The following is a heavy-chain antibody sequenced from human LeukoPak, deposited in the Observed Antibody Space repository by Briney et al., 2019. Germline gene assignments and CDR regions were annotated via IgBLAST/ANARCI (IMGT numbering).Heavy chain of an antibody. Sequence: GGSLRLSCAASGFTVNAYSMHWVRQAPGKGLEWVSLINNSGANYADSVKGRFTISRDNSNNMLYLQMNSLRAEDTAVYYCAKEFASGYQDCWGQGTLVTVSS. CDR1: GFTVNAYS. J-gene: IGHJ4*02. CDR2: INNSGA. V-gene: IGHV3-66*03. D-gene: IGHD3-3*01. CDR3: AKEFASGYQDC.